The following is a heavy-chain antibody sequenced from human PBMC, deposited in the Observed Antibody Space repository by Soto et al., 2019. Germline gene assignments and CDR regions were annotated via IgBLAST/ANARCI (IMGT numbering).Heavy chain of an antibody. CDR2: IFYTGST. Sequence: QVQLQESGPGLVRPSETLSLTCTVSGGCISRYFWSWIRQSPGKGLEWIGYIFYTGSTTYNPSLKSRVTISIDTSKNQFSLKLSSLTAADTAVYYCAHFSDLEWFDPWGQGTLVTVSS. CDR1: GGCISRYF. D-gene: IGHD2-21*01. CDR3: AHFSDLEWFDP. J-gene: IGHJ5*02. V-gene: IGHV4-59*01.